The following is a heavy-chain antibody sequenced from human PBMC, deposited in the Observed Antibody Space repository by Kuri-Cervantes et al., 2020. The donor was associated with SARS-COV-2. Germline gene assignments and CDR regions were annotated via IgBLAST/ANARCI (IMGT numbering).Heavy chain of an antibody. CDR1: GFTFDDYA. J-gene: IGHJ3*02. Sequence: GGSLRLSCAASGFTFDDYAMHWVRQAPGKGLEWVSSISSSSSYIYYADSVKGRFTISRDSAKNSLYLQMNSLRAEDTAVYYCARAGVAGTYVGNDAFDIWGQGTMVTVSS. V-gene: IGHV3-21*01. CDR2: ISSSSSYI. CDR3: ARAGVAGTYVGNDAFDI. D-gene: IGHD6-19*01.